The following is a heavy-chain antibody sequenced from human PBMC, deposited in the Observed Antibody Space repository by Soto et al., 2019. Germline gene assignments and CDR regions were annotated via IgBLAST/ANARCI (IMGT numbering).Heavy chain of an antibody. D-gene: IGHD2-15*01. J-gene: IGHJ6*02. CDR1: GYTFRIHY. CDR3: AIDLLPPGEPNGYCSGGTCNFPPGVMDV. V-gene: IGHV1-46*01. CDR2: ITLSVGTT. Sequence: QVRLVQAGAEVKRPGASVTLSCRATGYTFRIHYIHWVRQAPGQGLEWMGIITLSVGTTSYAQRFTARVALTGDTSTTTLFMNLRGLTSQDTATYYCAIDLLPPGEPNGYCSGGTCNFPPGVMDVWDQGTTFTVS.